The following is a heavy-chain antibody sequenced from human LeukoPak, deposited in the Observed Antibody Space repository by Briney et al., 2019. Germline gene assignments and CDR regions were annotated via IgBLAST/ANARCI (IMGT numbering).Heavy chain of an antibody. CDR3: AKDSGLGSSGYYYYFDY. D-gene: IGHD3-22*01. J-gene: IGHJ4*02. CDR1: GFTFSSYA. Sequence: PGGSLRLSCAASGFTFSSYAMSWVRQAPGKGLEWVSAISGSGGNTYYADSVKGRFTISRDNSKNTLYLQMNSLRAEDTALYYCAKDSGLGSSGYYYYFDYWGQGTLVTVSS. V-gene: IGHV3-23*01. CDR2: ISGSGGNT.